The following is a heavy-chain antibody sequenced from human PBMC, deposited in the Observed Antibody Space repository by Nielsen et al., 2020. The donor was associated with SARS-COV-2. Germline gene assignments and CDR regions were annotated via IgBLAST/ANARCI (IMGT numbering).Heavy chain of an antibody. CDR2: ISYDGSNK. CDR3: AKDRWFGEPTGGMDV. D-gene: IGHD3-10*01. Sequence: GGSLRLSCSASGFTFSSYAMHWVRQAPGKGLEWVAVISYDGSNKYYADSVKGRFTISRDNSKNTLYLQMNSLRAEDTAVYYCAKDRWFGEPTGGMDVWGQGTTVTVSS. CDR1: GFTFSSYA. J-gene: IGHJ6*02. V-gene: IGHV3-30*04.